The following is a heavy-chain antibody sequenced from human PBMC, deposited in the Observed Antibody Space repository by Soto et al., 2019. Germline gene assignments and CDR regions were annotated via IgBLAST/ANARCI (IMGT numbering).Heavy chain of an antibody. Sequence: PSETLSLTCTVSGDSISDFYWTWIRQSPGKGLEWIGYIYHTGSTKYNPSLESRVTFSIDTSKNQFSLKLSSVTAADTAVYYCARHVSVVATIGAFDIWGQGTMVTVSS. V-gene: IGHV4-59*08. CDR1: GDSISDFY. D-gene: IGHD5-12*01. J-gene: IGHJ3*02. CDR2: IYHTGST. CDR3: ARHVSVVATIGAFDI.